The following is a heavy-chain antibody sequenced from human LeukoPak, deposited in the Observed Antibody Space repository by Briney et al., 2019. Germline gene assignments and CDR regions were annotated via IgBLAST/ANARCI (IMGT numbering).Heavy chain of an antibody. Sequence: SETLSLTCAVSGGSFSGHYWNWIRQPPGKGLEWIGEINHGGSTNYNPSLKSRVTISVDTSKNQFSLKLSSVTAADTAVYYCARVIEGYYYDSSGYLVWGQGTLVTVSS. CDR3: ARVIEGYYYDSSGYLV. D-gene: IGHD3-22*01. CDR2: INHGGST. J-gene: IGHJ4*02. V-gene: IGHV4-34*01. CDR1: GGSFSGHY.